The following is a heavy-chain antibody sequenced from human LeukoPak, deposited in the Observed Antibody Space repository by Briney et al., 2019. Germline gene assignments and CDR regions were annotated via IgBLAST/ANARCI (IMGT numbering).Heavy chain of an antibody. J-gene: IGHJ4*02. CDR1: GGSISSYY. CDR3: ARTTNGDYDY. CDR2: IYYSGST. V-gene: IGHV4-59*01. D-gene: IGHD4-17*01. Sequence: KPSETLSLTCTVSGGSISSYYWSWIRQPPGKGLEWIGYIYYSGSTNYNPSLKSRVTISVDTSKNQFSLKLSSVTAADTAVYYCARTTNGDYDYWGQGTLVTVSS.